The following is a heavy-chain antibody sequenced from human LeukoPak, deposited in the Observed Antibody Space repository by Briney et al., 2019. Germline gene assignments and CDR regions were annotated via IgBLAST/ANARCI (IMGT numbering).Heavy chain of an antibody. V-gene: IGHV1-46*03. CDR1: GYTFTSYY. CDR2: IDPSGGST. D-gene: IGHD2-21*01. CDR3: ARAEISGGDCHH. Sequence: ASVKVSCKASGYTFTSYYMHWVRQAPGQGLEWMGIIDPSGGSTSYAQKFQGRVTMTRDTSTSTVYMELSSLRSEDTAVYYCARAEISGGDCHHWGQGTLVTVSS. J-gene: IGHJ5*02.